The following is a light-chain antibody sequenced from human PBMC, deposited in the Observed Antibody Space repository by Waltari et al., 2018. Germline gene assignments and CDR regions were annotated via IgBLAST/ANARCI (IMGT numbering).Light chain of an antibody. CDR2: GAS. CDR1: QVVSGSY. CDR3: HQYSNSYRT. V-gene: IGKV3-20*01. J-gene: IGKJ1*01. Sequence: IVLTQSPGTLSLSPGERATLSCRASQVVSGSYLAWYQQNPGRAPRLLIYGASTRAPVIPDRFSGSGSGTDFTLTISRLEPEDFAVYYCHQYSNSYRTFGQGTRVEIK.